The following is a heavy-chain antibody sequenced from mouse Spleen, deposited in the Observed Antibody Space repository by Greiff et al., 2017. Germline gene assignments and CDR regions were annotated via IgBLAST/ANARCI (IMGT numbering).Heavy chain of an antibody. CDR3: TTPYSNYGWFAY. D-gene: IGHD2-5*01. J-gene: IGHJ3*01. V-gene: IGHV14-4*01. CDR2: IDPENGDT. Sequence: VQLQQSGAELVRPGASVKLSCTASGFNIKDDYMHWVKQRPEQGLEWIGWIDPENGDTEYASKFQGKATITADTSSNTAYLQLSSLTSEDTAVYYCTTPYSNYGWFAYWGQGTLVTVSA. CDR1: GFNIKDDY.